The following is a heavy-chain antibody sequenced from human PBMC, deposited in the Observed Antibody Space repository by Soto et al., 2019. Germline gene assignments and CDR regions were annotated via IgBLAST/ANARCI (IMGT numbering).Heavy chain of an antibody. CDR2: ISGSGGST. CDR1: GFTFSSYA. J-gene: IGHJ4*02. CDR3: AKPSVKGSYYNSFDY. D-gene: IGHD3-10*01. Sequence: GESLKISCAASGFTFSSYAMSWVRQAPGKGLEWVSAISGSGGSTYYADSVKGRFTISRDNSKTTLYLQMNSLSAEDTAVYYCAKPSVKGSYYNSFDYWGQGTLVTVSS. V-gene: IGHV3-23*01.